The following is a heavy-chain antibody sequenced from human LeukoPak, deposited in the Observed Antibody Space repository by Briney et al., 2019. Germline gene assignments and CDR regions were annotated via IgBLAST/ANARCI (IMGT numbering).Heavy chain of an antibody. CDR1: GYTFTGYY. CDR2: INPNSGGT. CDR3: ARGTVTTPPYYYGMDV. D-gene: IGHD4-17*01. Sequence: ASVKVPCKASGYTFTGYYMHWVRQAPGQGLEWMGWINPNSGGTNYAQKFQGRVTMTRDTSISTAYMELSRLRSDDTAVYYCARGTVTTPPYYYGMDVWGQGTTVTVS. J-gene: IGHJ6*02. V-gene: IGHV1-2*02.